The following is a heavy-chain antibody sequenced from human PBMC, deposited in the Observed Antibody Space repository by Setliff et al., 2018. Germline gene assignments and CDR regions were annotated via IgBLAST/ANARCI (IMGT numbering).Heavy chain of an antibody. D-gene: IGHD3-10*01. CDR1: GYSSTSYG. Sequence: ASVKVSCKASGYSSTSYGISWVRQAPGQGLEWMGWISAYNDNKNYAQKFQGRVTMTTDTSTNTVFMELRSLRSDDTAMFYCARVVYYASGSSLSYGMDVWGQGTAVTVS. J-gene: IGHJ6*02. V-gene: IGHV1-18*01. CDR3: ARVVYYASGSSLSYGMDV. CDR2: ISAYNDNK.